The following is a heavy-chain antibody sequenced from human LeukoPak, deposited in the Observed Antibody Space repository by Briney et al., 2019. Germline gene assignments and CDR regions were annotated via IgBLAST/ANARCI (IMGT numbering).Heavy chain of an antibody. D-gene: IGHD4-17*01. CDR2: INWNGGKT. CDR1: GFTFSSYG. CDR3: ARVYGDYQVDF. J-gene: IGHJ4*02. Sequence: GGSLRLSCIASGFTFSSYGMNWVRQAPGKGLEWVSGINWNGGKTGYTDSVKGRFTISRDNAKNSLYLQMDSLRAEDTALYYCARVYGDYQVDFWGQGTLVTVSS. V-gene: IGHV3-20*04.